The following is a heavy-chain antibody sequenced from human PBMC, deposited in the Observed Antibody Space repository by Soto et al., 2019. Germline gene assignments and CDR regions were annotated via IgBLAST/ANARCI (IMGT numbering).Heavy chain of an antibody. Sequence: ASVKVSCKASGYTFTSYGISWVRQAPGQGLEWMGWVSAYNGNTNYAQKLQGRVTMTTDTSTSTAYMELRSPRSDDTAVYYCARDSYDAGSSCLRYNWFDPWG. V-gene: IGHV1-18*01. CDR2: VSAYNGNT. CDR1: GYTFTSYG. CDR3: ARDSYDAGSSCLRYNWFDP. J-gene: IGHJ5*02. D-gene: IGHD6-13*01.